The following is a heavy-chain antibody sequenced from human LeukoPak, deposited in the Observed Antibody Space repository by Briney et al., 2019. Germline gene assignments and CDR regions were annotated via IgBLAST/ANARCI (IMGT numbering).Heavy chain of an antibody. CDR1: RFTFSTYS. CDR3: ASGGIYYGAAFDF. D-gene: IGHD1-26*01. J-gene: IGHJ4*02. CDR2: ITSSRTYI. V-gene: IGHV3-21*04. Sequence: GSLRLSCAASRFTFSTYSMNWVRQAPGKGLEWVSSITSSRTYIYYADSVKGRFTISRDNAKNALYLQMNSLRAEDTALYYCASGGIYYGAAFDFWGQGSLVTVSA.